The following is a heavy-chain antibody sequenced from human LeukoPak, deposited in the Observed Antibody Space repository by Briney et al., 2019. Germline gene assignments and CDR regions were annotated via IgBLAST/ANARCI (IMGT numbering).Heavy chain of an antibody. D-gene: IGHD6-13*01. CDR2: INPNSGGT. J-gene: IGHJ4*02. V-gene: IGHV1-2*02. CDR3: ARGPPRGIAAAVPFDY. CDR1: GYTFTGYY. Sequence: ASVKVSCKASGYTFTGYYMHWVRQAPGQGLEWMGWINPNSGGTNYAQKFQGRVTMTRDTSISTAYMELSRLRSDDTAVYYCARGPPRGIAAAVPFDYWGQGTLVTVSS.